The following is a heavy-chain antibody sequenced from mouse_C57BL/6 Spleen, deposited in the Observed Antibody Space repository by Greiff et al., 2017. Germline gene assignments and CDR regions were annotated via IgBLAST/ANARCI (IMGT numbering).Heavy chain of an antibody. D-gene: IGHD2-4*01. V-gene: IGHV5-16*01. Sequence: EVHLVESEGGLVQPGSSMKLSCTASGFTFSDYYMAWVRQVPEKGLEWVANINYDGSSTYYLDSLKSRFIISRDNAKNILYLQMSSLKSEDTATYYCARALDYRYAMDYWGQGTSVTVSS. CDR2: INYDGSST. CDR3: ARALDYRYAMDY. CDR1: GFTFSDYY. J-gene: IGHJ4*01.